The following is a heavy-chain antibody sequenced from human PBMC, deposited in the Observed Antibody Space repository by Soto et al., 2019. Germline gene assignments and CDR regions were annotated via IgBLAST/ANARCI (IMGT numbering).Heavy chain of an antibody. J-gene: IGHJ4*02. CDR1: GGSFSDDY. CDR3: ARLGKEGVIIPV. D-gene: IGHD7-27*01. V-gene: IGHV4-34*01. CDR2: INHSGTT. Sequence: QVQLQQWGAGLLKPSETLSLTCAVYGGSFSDDYWSWLRQPPGKGLEWIGGINHSGTTNYNPSLKSRVTLSVDTSKNQFSLLLTSVTAADTAVYFCARLGKEGVIIPVWGPGTLVTVTS.